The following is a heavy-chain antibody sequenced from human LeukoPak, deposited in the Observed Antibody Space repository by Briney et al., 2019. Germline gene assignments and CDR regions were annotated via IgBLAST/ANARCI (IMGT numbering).Heavy chain of an antibody. J-gene: IGHJ4*02. V-gene: IGHV3-30-3*01. D-gene: IGHD4-11*01. CDR2: ISYDGSNK. Sequence: PGGSLRLSCAASGFTFSSYAMHWVRQAPGKGLEWVAVISYDGSNKYYADSVKGRFTISRDNSENTLYLQMNSLRVEDTAVYYCAKGMGTVTTGFDYWGQGTLVTVSS. CDR3: AKGMGTVTTGFDY. CDR1: GFTFSSYA.